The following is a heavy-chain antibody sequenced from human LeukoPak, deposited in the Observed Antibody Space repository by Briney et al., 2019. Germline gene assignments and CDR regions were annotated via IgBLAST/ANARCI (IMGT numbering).Heavy chain of an antibody. CDR2: IGGSGGST. CDR1: GFTFSSYA. V-gene: IGHV3-23*01. J-gene: IGHJ4*02. CDR3: AKFTSPITMIVVVNFDY. D-gene: IGHD3-22*01. Sequence: GGSLRLSCAASGFTFSSYAMSWVRQAPGKGLEWVSAIGGSGGSTYYADSVKGRFTISRDNSKNTLYLQMNSLRAEDTAVYYCAKFTSPITMIVVVNFDYWGQGTLVTVSS.